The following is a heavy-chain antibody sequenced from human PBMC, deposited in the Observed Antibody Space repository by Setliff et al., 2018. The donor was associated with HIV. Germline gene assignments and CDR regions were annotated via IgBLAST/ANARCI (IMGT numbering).Heavy chain of an antibody. Sequence: PGGSLRLSCAASGFTFNSYGIHWVRQAPGKGLEWVANIKQDGSERYYVDSVKGRFTISRDNAKNSLYLQMNILRAEDTAIYYCARDEASGWYNPFDYWGQGTLVTVSS. V-gene: IGHV3-7*01. D-gene: IGHD6-19*01. CDR2: IKQDGSER. CDR1: GFTFNSYG. J-gene: IGHJ4*02. CDR3: ARDEASGWYNPFDY.